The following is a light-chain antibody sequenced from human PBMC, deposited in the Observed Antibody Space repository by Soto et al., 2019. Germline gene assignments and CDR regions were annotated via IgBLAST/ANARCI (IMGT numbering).Light chain of an antibody. CDR2: GAS. Sequence: EIVMTQPPATLSVSPGERATLSCRASQSVSSNLAWYQQKPGQAPRLLIYGASTRATGIPARFSGSGSGTEFTLTISSLQSEDFAVYYRQQYNNWPPLTFGGGTKVDIK. CDR1: QSVSSN. J-gene: IGKJ4*01. V-gene: IGKV3-15*01. CDR3: QQYNNWPPLT.